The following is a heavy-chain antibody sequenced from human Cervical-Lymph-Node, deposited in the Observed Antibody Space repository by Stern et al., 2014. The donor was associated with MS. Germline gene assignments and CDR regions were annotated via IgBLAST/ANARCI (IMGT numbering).Heavy chain of an antibody. D-gene: IGHD3-10*01. CDR3: ARHSGPMVRGGNWFDP. J-gene: IGHJ5*02. CDR2: IIPIFGTA. CDR1: GGTFSSYA. V-gene: IGHV1-69*01. Sequence: QVQLVQSGAEVKTPGSSVKVSCKASGGTFSSYAISWVRQAPGQGLERMGRIIPIFGTANYAQKFQGRVTITADESTSTAYMELSSLRSEDTAVYYCARHSGPMVRGGNWFDPWGQGTLVTVSS.